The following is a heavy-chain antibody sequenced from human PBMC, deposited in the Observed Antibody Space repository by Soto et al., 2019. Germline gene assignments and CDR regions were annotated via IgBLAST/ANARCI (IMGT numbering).Heavy chain of an antibody. CDR3: TRAPSYYGSGSYH. CDR1: GFTFSDPY. J-gene: IGHJ4*02. V-gene: IGHV3-72*01. D-gene: IGHD3-10*01. Sequence: PGGSLRFSCAASGFTFSDPYMDWVRQAPGKGLQWVGRIKNRANSYATDYAASVKGRFTISRDDSKNSVFLQMDSLKTEDTAVYYCTRAPSYYGSGSYHWGQGTLVTVSS. CDR2: IKNRANSYAT.